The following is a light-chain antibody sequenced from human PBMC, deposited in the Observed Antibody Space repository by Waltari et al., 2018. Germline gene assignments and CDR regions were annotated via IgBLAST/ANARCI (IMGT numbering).Light chain of an antibody. J-gene: IGLJ2*01. CDR1: SRDSGSYES. Sequence: SALTQPDSVSGSPGQSITISCSGTSRDSGSYESVSWYQRNPGKAPKVIIYDVTSRPSGVSNRFSGSKSGSSASLTISGLQPEDEADYYCSSFTTSTTGIFGGGTRLTVL. CDR2: DVT. CDR3: SSFTTSTTGI. V-gene: IGLV2-14*01.